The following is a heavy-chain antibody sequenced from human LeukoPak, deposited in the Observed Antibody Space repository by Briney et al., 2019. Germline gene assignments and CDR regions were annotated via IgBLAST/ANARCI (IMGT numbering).Heavy chain of an antibody. J-gene: IGHJ4*02. D-gene: IGHD6-19*01. CDR2: ISRSSSYI. V-gene: IGHV3-21*01. Sequence: KTGGSLRLSCAASGFTFSSYSMNWVRQAPGKGLEWVSSISRSSSYIYYADSVKGRFTISRDNAKNSLYLQMNSLRAEDTAVYYCARDQAVAAYFDYWGQGTLITVSS. CDR3: ARDQAVAAYFDY. CDR1: GFTFSSYS.